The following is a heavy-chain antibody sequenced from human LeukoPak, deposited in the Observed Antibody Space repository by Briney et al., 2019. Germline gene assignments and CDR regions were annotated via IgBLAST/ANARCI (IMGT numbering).Heavy chain of an antibody. Sequence: GGSLRLSCAASGFIFSSYGMSWVRQAPGKGLEWVSTVSGSGGSTYYADYVKGRFTISRDNSKNTLYLQMNSLRVEDTAVYYCAKDRYWAMIRGVPYYFDYWGQGTLVTVSS. CDR2: VSGSGGST. D-gene: IGHD3-10*01. J-gene: IGHJ4*02. CDR1: GFIFSSYG. CDR3: AKDRYWAMIRGVPYYFDY. V-gene: IGHV3-23*01.